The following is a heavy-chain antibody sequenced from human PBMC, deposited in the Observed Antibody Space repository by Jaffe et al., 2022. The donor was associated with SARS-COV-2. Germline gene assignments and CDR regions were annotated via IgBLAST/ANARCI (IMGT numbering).Heavy chain of an antibody. V-gene: IGHV4-61*02. D-gene: IGHD3-3*01. Sequence: QVQLQESGPGLVKPSQTLSLTCTVSGGSISSGSYYWSWIRQPAGKGLEWIGRIYTSGSTNYNPSLKSRVTISVDTSKNQFSLKLSSVTAADTAVYYCARGVWSGYPRSSGYFDLWGRGTLVTVSS. CDR3: ARGVWSGYPRSSGYFDL. CDR2: IYTSGST. J-gene: IGHJ2*01. CDR1: GGSISSGSYY.